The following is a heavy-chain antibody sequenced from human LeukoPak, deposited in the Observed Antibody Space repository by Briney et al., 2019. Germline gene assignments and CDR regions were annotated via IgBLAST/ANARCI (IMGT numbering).Heavy chain of an antibody. D-gene: IGHD3-3*01. CDR1: GFTFSSYA. CDR2: ISYDGSNK. J-gene: IGHJ4*02. V-gene: IGHV3-30-3*01. CDR3: AKAAHTRFEPLDY. Sequence: GGSLRLSCAASGFTFSSYAMHWVRQAPGKGLEWVAVISYDGSNKYYADSVKGRFTISRDNSKNTLYLQMNSLRAEDTAVYYCAKAAHTRFEPLDYWGQGTLVTVCS.